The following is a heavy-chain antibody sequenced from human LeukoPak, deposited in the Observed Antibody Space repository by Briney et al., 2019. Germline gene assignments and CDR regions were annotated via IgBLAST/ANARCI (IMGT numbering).Heavy chain of an antibody. CDR3: AREAAVAGFFDY. J-gene: IGHJ4*02. D-gene: IGHD6-19*01. CDR2: IYSSGST. V-gene: IGHV4-30-4*02. CDR1: GASISSGDYY. Sequence: SETLSLTCTVSGASISSGDYYWSWIRQHPGKGLEWIGYIYSSGSTYYNPSLKSRVTISVDTSKNQFSLKLSSVTAADTAVYYCAREAAVAGFFDYWGQGTLVTVSS.